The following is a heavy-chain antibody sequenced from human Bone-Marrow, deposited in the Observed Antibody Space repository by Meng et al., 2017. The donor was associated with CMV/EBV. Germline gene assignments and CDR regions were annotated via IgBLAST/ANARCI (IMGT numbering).Heavy chain of an antibody. D-gene: IGHD6-13*01. Sequence: SGPTLVKPTQTLTLTCTFSGFSLSTSGVGVGWIRQPPGKALEWLALIYWNDDKRYSPSLKSRLTITKDTSKNQVVLTMTNMDPVDTATYYCAHRPTGYSSSWYGGYYYYYYGMDVWGQGTTVTGSS. CDR1: GFSLSTSGVG. V-gene: IGHV2-5*01. CDR2: IYWNDDK. J-gene: IGHJ6*01. CDR3: AHRPTGYSSSWYGGYYYYYYGMDV.